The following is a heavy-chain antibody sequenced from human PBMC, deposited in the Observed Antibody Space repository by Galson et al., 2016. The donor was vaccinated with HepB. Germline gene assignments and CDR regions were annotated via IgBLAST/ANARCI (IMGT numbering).Heavy chain of an antibody. J-gene: IGHJ4*02. D-gene: IGHD4-17*01. Sequence: QSGAEVKKPGESLKTSCRGSGYSFTGYWIGWVRQMPGRGLEWMGSIYPGDSETTYSPSFQGRVIISADKSINTAYLQWNSLEASDSAMYYCARMGVDGDPLGYYLDYWGQGALVTVSS. V-gene: IGHV5-51*01. CDR1: GYSFTGYW. CDR3: ARMGVDGDPLGYYLDY. CDR2: IYPGDSET.